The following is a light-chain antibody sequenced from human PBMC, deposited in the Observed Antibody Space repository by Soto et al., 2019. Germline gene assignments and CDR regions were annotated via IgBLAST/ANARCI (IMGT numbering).Light chain of an antibody. J-gene: IGKJ1*01. Sequence: DIQMTQSPSSLSASVGDRVTINCRASQSISSYLNWYQQKPGKAPKLLIYDASNLDSGVPSRFSGSGSGTEFSLTISNLQPDDCATYYCQQYENYWTFGQGTKVDIK. CDR3: QQYENYWT. V-gene: IGKV1-5*01. CDR1: QSISSY. CDR2: DAS.